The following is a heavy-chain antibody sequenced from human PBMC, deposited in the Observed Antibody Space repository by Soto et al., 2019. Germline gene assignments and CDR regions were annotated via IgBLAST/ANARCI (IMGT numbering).Heavy chain of an antibody. J-gene: IGHJ4*02. CDR1: GGTFNSYT. D-gene: IGHD2-21*02. CDR2: IIPILGIA. CDR3: ARSIVVVTALDY. V-gene: IGHV1-69*02. Sequence: SVKLTCEASGGTFNSYTISWPRQAPGQGLEWMGRIIPILGIANYAQKFQDRVTITADKSTSTAYMELSSLRSEDTAVYYCARSIVVVTALDYWGQGTLVTVSS.